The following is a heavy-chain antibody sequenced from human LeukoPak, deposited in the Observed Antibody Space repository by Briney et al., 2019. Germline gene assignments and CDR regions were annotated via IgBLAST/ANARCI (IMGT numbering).Heavy chain of an antibody. D-gene: IGHD6-13*01. Sequence: PGGSLRLSCAASGFAFSSYWMGWVRQAPGKGLEWVANIKQDGSETYYVDSVKGQFTISRDNAQNSLYLQMNSLRAEDTAVYYCARDWAIAAAGTPDYWGQGTLVTVSS. CDR3: ARDWAIAAAGTPDY. J-gene: IGHJ4*02. CDR2: IKQDGSET. V-gene: IGHV3-7*01. CDR1: GFAFSSYW.